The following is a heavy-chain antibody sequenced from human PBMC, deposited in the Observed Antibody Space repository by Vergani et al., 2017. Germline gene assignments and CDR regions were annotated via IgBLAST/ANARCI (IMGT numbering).Heavy chain of an antibody. V-gene: IGHV3-11*04. J-gene: IGHJ1*01. CDR2: MSSGDSI. D-gene: IGHD1-1*01. Sequence: QVQLVESGGGLVKPGGSLRLSCAASGFTFSDHNMSWVRQAPGKGLEWISYMSSGDSIYYADSVKGRFTVSRDNTKNTLYLQMNSLRTEDTAVYYCATKSCGTPGCQIGYFREWGQGTLVTVSS. CDR1: GFTFSDHN. CDR3: ATKSCGTPGCQIGYFRE.